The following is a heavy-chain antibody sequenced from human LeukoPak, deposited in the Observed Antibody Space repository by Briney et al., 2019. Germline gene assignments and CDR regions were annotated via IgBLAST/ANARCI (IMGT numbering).Heavy chain of an antibody. CDR1: GGAFSSYA. J-gene: IGHJ3*02. CDR2: IIPIFGTA. CDR3: ARPHVEMATVDAFDI. V-gene: IGHV1-69*05. D-gene: IGHD5-24*01. Sequence: SVKVSCKASGGAFSSYAISWVRQAPGQGLEWMGGIIPIFGTANYAQKFQGRVTITTDESTSTAYMELSSLRSEDTAVYYCARPHVEMATVDAFDIWGQGTMVTVSS.